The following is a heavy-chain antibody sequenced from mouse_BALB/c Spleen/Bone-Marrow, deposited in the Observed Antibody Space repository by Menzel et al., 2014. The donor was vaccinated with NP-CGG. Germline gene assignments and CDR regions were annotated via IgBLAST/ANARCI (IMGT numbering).Heavy chain of an antibody. CDR1: RYTFTSYV. CDR2: MNPFNDGT. D-gene: IGHD1-1*01. CDR3: AREVVATYYFDY. Sequence: EVQLQQSGPELVKPGASVKMSCKASRYTFTSYVLHWVRQKPGQGLEWIGFMNPFNDGTEYNEKFKGKATLTSDKSSSTAYIEPSGLTSEDAAGYYCAREVVATYYFDYWGQGTTLTVSS. V-gene: IGHV1-14*01. J-gene: IGHJ2*01.